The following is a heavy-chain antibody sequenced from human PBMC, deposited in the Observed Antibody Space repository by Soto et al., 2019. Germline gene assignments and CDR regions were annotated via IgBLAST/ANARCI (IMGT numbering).Heavy chain of an antibody. Sequence: GGSLRLSCLASGFTFSTYWMSRVRQAPGKGLEWVANTKQDGSAKYYVDSVKGRFTISRDNAKNSLYLQTNSLRAEDTAVYYCARDRYSSSSARWFDYWGQGTLVTVSS. CDR3: ARDRYSSSSARWFDY. D-gene: IGHD6-6*01. J-gene: IGHJ4*02. CDR2: TKQDGSAK. CDR1: GFTFSTYW. V-gene: IGHV3-7*01.